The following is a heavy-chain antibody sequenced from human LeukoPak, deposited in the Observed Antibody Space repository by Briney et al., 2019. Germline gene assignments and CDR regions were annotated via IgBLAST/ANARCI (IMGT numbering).Heavy chain of an antibody. J-gene: IGHJ4*02. D-gene: IGHD6-19*01. CDR1: GFTFTTEA. V-gene: IGHV3-23*01. CDR3: AKGLGFMPQFDY. CDR2: ISDDGRTT. Sequence: GGSLRLSCAASGFTFTTEAMTWVRQAPGKGLEWVSTISDDGRTTYYADSVKGGFTISRDNSKNIVYLQMNSLRAEDTAFYYCAKGLGFMPQFDYWGQGTLVAVSS.